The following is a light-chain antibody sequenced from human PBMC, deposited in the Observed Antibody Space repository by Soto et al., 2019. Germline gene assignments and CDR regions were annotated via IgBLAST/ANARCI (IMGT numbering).Light chain of an antibody. CDR1: QSVSSN. J-gene: IGKJ4*01. Sequence: EIVMTQSPATLSVSPGERATLSCRASQSVSSNLAWYQQKPGQAPRLLIYGASTRATGIPARFSGSGSGTEFPPTIRSLQSEDFAFYYCQQNNTGPRKLTLGGGTSVDIK. V-gene: IGKV3-15*01. CDR2: GAS. CDR3: QQNNTGPRKLT.